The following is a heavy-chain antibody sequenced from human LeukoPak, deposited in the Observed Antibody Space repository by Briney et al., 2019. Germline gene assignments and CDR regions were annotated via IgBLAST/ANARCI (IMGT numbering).Heavy chain of an antibody. V-gene: IGHV1-2*04. D-gene: IGHD4-11*01. CDR3: ARATPLSRDTVTTSLDY. J-gene: IGHJ4*02. CDR1: GYTFTGYY. Sequence: ASVKVSCKASGYTFTGYYMHWVRQAPGQGLEWMGWINPNSGDTNYAQKFQGWVTMTRDTSISTAYMELSRLRSDDTAVYYCARATPLSRDTVTTSLDYWGQGTLVTVSS. CDR2: INPNSGDT.